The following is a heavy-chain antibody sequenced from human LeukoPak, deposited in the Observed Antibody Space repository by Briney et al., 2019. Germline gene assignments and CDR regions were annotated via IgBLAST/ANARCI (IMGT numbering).Heavy chain of an antibody. D-gene: IGHD6-13*01. CDR1: GGSINSTSNY. CDR2: IYYSGST. Sequence: SETLSLTCTVSGGSINSTSNYWGWIRQPPGKGLEWIGSIYYSGSTSYNPSLKSRVTISVDTSKNQFSLKLSSVTAADTAVYYCARADSSSRGAFDIWGQGTMVTVSS. V-gene: IGHV4-39*07. CDR3: ARADSSSRGAFDI. J-gene: IGHJ3*02.